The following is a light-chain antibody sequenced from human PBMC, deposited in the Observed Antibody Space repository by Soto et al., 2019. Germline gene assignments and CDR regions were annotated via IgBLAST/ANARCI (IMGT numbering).Light chain of an antibody. Sequence: QSALTQPRSVSGSPGQSVTISCTGSSSDVGGYNFVSWYQKVPGKAPKLLIYDVTKRPSGVPDRFSGSKSGNTASLTISGLQGEDEADYYCCSCAGSFPHFGAGTKLTVL. V-gene: IGLV2-11*01. J-gene: IGLJ2*01. CDR3: CSCAGSFPH. CDR2: DVT. CDR1: SSDVGGYNF.